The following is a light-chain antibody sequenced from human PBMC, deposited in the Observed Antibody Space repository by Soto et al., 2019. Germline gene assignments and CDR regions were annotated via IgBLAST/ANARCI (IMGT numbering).Light chain of an antibody. CDR3: QQYYSTPLT. V-gene: IGKV4-1*01. Sequence: IVMTQSPDSLAVSLGERATINCKSSQSVLYSSNNKNYLAWYQQKPGQPPKLLIYWASTRESGVPDRFSGSGSGTDFTLTISSLHAEDVAVYYCQQYYSTPLTFGGGTKVDI. J-gene: IGKJ4*01. CDR2: WAS. CDR1: QSVLYSSNNKNY.